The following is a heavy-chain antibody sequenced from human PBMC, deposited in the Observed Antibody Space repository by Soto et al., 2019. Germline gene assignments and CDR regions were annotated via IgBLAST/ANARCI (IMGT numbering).Heavy chain of an antibody. CDR3: AGAAYGDSISC. V-gene: IGHV4-34*01. CDR1: GGSFSGSY. CDR2: ISHSGSS. D-gene: IGHD4-17*01. J-gene: IGHJ4*02. Sequence: QVQLQQWGAGLLKPSETLSLTCAVYGGSFSGSYWSWVRQPPGKGLEWIGEISHSGSSNYNPSLKSRVTISVDTSKNQFSLKLNSVTAADTAVYYCAGAAYGDSISCWGQGTLVIVSS.